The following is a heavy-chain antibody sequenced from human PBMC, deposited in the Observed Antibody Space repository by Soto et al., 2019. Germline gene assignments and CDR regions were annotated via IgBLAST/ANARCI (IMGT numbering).Heavy chain of an antibody. J-gene: IGHJ4*02. CDR2: INPSARSA. D-gene: IGHD3-10*01. CDR1: GYTFTNYY. V-gene: IGHV1-46*04. Sequence: ASVKISCKASGYTFTNYYLHWVRQAPGQGLEWVGMINPSARSASYAQKLRGRLTMDRDTSTTTVYMELSRLTFEDTAVYFCARDTSAANGVLDHWGQGTLVTSPQ. CDR3: ARDTSAANGVLDH.